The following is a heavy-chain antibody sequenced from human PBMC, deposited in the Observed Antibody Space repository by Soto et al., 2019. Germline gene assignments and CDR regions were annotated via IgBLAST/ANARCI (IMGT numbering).Heavy chain of an antibody. Sequence: QVQLVQSGAEVKKPGSSVKVSCKTSGGTFSSYAINWVRQAPGQGLEWMGGIIPIFGTANYAQKFQGRITITAXXSXNXXYMELRSLRPDDTAVYYCASSPPPTVTMYSRFFDLWGRGTLVTVSS. CDR2: IIPIFGTA. CDR3: ASSPPPTVTMYSRFFDL. D-gene: IGHD4-17*01. V-gene: IGHV1-69*14. J-gene: IGHJ2*01. CDR1: GGTFSSYA.